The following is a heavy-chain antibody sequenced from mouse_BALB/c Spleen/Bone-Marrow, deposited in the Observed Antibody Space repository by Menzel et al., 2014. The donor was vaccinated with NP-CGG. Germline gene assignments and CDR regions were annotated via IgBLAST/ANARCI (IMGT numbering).Heavy chain of an antibody. V-gene: IGHV5-9-2*01. CDR2: ISGGGSYT. Sequence: EVKLVESGGGLVKPGGSLKLPCAASGLNFSSYGMSWVRQTPEKRLEWVASISGGGSYTYFPDSVKGRITISRDNAKNNLYLQMSSLRSEDTALYYCARHDYDWFAYWAKGLWSLSLQ. CDR1: GLNFSSYG. CDR3: ARHDYDWFAY. J-gene: IGHJ3*01. D-gene: IGHD2-4*01.